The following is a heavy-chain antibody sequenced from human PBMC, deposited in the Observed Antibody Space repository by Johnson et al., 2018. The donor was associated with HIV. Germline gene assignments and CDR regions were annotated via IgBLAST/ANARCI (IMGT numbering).Heavy chain of an antibody. J-gene: IGHJ3*01. CDR2: IYSGGST. V-gene: IGHV3-66*01. Sequence: VQLVESGGGVVQPGGSLRLSCAASGFAVSSAYMSWVRQAPGKGLEWVSVIYSGGSTYYADSVKGRFTISRDNSKNSLYLQMNSLRDEDTAVYYCVTAGRGSAWGQGTTVTVSS. CDR3: VTAGRGSA. D-gene: IGHD1-26*01. CDR1: GFAVSSAY.